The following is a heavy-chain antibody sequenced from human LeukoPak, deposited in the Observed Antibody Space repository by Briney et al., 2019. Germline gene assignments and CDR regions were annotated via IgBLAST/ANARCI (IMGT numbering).Heavy chain of an antibody. V-gene: IGHV3-74*01. CDR2: INSVGSST. D-gene: IGHD6-19*01. CDR1: GFTFSSFW. Sequence: PGGSLRLSCAASGFTFSSFWMHWVRQAPGKGQVWDSRINSVGSSTSYADSVKGRFTISRDNAKNTLYLQMNSLRAEDTAVYYCARERTSGWDAFDFWGQGTLVTVSS. J-gene: IGHJ4*02. CDR3: ARERTSGWDAFDF.